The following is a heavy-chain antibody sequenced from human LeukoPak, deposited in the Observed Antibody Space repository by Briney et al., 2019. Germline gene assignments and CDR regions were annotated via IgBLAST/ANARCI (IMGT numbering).Heavy chain of an antibody. V-gene: IGHV4-39*01. CDR2: IYYSGST. CDR1: GGSISSSSYY. CDR3: ATPPYYYDSSGYYWYFDL. Sequence: SETLSLTCTVSGGSISSSSYYWGWLRQPPGKGREGSGSIYYSGSTYDNPSLKSGVTISVDTTKKQFTQKMRSVTAADTAVYYCATPPYYYDSSGYYWYFDLWGRGTLVTVSS. D-gene: IGHD3-22*01. J-gene: IGHJ2*01.